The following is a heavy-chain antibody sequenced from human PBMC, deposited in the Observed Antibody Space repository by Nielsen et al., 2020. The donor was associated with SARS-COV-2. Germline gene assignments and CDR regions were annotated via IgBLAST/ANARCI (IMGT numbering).Heavy chain of an antibody. CDR2: INNRGSA. D-gene: IGHD3-22*01. J-gene: IGHJ3*02. CDR3: AREVGYYDSSEFDAFDI. CDR1: GGSISTYF. V-gene: IGHV4-59*01. Sequence: SETLSLTCTVSGGSISTYFWSWIRQPPGKGLEWIGYINNRGSASYNPSLESRVTISVDTSENQFSLKLRSVTAADTAVYYCAREVGYYDSSEFDAFDIWGQGTKVTVSS.